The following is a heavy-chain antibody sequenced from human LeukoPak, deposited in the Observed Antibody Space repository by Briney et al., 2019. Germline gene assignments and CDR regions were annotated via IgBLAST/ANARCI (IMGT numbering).Heavy chain of an antibody. CDR1: GYTFTGYY. D-gene: IGHD2-21*02. Sequence: ASLKVSCKASGYTFTGYYMHWVRQAPGQGLEWMGWINPNSGGTNYAQKFQGRVTMTRDTSISTAYMELSRLRSDDTAVYYCARSPYCGGDCYQNWFDPWGQGTLVTVSS. V-gene: IGHV1-2*02. J-gene: IGHJ5*02. CDR2: INPNSGGT. CDR3: ARSPYCGGDCYQNWFDP.